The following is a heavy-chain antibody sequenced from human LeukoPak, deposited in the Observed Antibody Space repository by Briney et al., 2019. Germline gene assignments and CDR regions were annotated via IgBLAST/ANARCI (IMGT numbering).Heavy chain of an antibody. CDR2: IYSDGRT. CDR3: ARVRGESRGNGFDI. CDR1: GFSVSSNY. D-gene: IGHD3-10*01. V-gene: IGHV3-53*01. J-gene: IGHJ3*02. Sequence: GGSLRLSCAASGFSVSSNYMSRVRQAPGKGPEWVLVIYSDGRTFYTDSVKGRFTISRDISKNTLDLQMNSLRVEDTALYYCARVRGESRGNGFDIWGQGTMVTVSS.